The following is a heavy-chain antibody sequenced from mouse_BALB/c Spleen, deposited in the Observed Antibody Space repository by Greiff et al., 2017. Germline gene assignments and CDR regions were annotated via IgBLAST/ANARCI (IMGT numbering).Heavy chain of an antibody. Sequence: QVQLPQPGAELVKPGASVKLSCKASGYTFTSYWMHWVKQRPGQGLEWIGEINPSNGRTNYNEKFKSKATLTVDKSSSTAYMQLSSLTSEDSAVYYCASYYGNPWFAYWGQGTLVTVSA. CDR3: ASYYGNPWFAY. CDR1: GYTFTSYW. J-gene: IGHJ3*01. V-gene: IGHV1S81*02. CDR2: INPSNGRT. D-gene: IGHD2-1*01.